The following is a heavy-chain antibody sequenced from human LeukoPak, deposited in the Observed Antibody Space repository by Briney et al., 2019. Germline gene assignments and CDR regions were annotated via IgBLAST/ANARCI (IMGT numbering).Heavy chain of an antibody. CDR1: GFRFNNYW. V-gene: IGHV3-74*03. Sequence: VGSLRLACLASGFRFNNYWMRRVREVQKKGLVWVSGVNPDGSSITYANSVKGRFTSSRDNAKNTLYLQMNRLRVKDTAVYYCARGGSYGDYWGQGILVTVSS. CDR3: ARGGSYGDY. D-gene: IGHD3-16*01. CDR2: VNPDGSSI. J-gene: IGHJ4*02.